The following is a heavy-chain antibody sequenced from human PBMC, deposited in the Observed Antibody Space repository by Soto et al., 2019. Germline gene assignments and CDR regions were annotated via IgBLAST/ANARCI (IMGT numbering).Heavy chain of an antibody. Sequence: QVQLQESGPGLVMPSQTLTLTCTVSGGSISSGGYYWSWVRQHPGKGLEWIGYIYYSGSTYYASSLKSRLTISVDTSKNQFSLQLSSVTAADTAIYFCARVSHEMTTTYTEYFGSWGQGTLVTVSS. D-gene: IGHD1-26*01. V-gene: IGHV4-31*03. CDR1: GGSISSGGYY. CDR2: IYYSGST. J-gene: IGHJ4*02. CDR3: ARVSHEMTTTYTEYFGS.